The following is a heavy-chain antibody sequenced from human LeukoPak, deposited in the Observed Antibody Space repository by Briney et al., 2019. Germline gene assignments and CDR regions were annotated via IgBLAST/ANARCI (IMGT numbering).Heavy chain of an antibody. CDR2: IFYTGSS. CDR1: GGSISSYY. V-gene: IGHV4-59*08. Sequence: SETLSLTCTVSGGSISSYYWSWIRQPPGKGLEWIASIFYTGSSSYSPSLKTRVTISVDASKNQLFLKLSSVTAADTAVYYCARQMAVAGDFDYWGQGTLVTVSS. J-gene: IGHJ4*02. CDR3: ARQMAVAGDFDY. D-gene: IGHD6-19*01.